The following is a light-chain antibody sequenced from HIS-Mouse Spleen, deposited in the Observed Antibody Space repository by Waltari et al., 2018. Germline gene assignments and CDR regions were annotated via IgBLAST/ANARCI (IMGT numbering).Light chain of an antibody. V-gene: IGLV2-14*03. Sequence: QPALTQPASVSGSPGQSITISLTGTSSDRGGYNFVPWYQQHPGKAPKLMIYDVSNRPSGVSNRFSGSKSGNTASLTISGLQAEDEADYYCSSYTSSSTLVFGGGTKLTVL. CDR3: SSYTSSSTLV. CDR2: DVS. CDR1: SSDRGGYNF. J-gene: IGLJ3*02.